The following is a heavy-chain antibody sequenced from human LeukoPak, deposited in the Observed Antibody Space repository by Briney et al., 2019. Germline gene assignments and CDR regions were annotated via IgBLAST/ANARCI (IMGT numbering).Heavy chain of an antibody. D-gene: IGHD3-10*01. CDR2: IWYDGSNK. CDR3: AKYRPMWFGELGYFVY. J-gene: IGHJ4*02. V-gene: IGHV3-33*06. Sequence: PGGSLRLSCAASGFTFSSYGMHWVRQAPGKGLEWVAVIWYDGSNKYYADSVKGRFTISRDNSKNTLYLQMNSVRAEDTAVYYCAKYRPMWFGELGYFVYWVEGSQVTDCS. CDR1: GFTFSSYG.